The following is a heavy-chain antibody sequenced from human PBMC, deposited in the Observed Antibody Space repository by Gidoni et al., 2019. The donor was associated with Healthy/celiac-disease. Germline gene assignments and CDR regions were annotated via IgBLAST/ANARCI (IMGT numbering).Heavy chain of an antibody. J-gene: IGHJ4*02. CDR2: ISSSSSDI. D-gene: IGHD3-10*01. CDR3: ARDHEDLLWFRELHYFDY. Sequence: EVQLVESGGGLVTPGGSLRLSCAASGFTFRSYSMNWVRQAPGKGLEWVSSISSSSSDIYYADSVKGRFTISRDNAKNSLYLQMNSLRAEDTAVYYCARDHEDLLWFRELHYFDYWGQGTLVTVSS. V-gene: IGHV3-21*01. CDR1: GFTFRSYS.